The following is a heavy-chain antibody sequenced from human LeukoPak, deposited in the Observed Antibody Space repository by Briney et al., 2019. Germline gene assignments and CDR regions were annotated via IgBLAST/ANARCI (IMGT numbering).Heavy chain of an antibody. J-gene: IGHJ4*02. V-gene: IGHV3-7*01. CDR2: IKQDGSEK. CDR3: AREPFWSGYFANLHFDY. Sequence: GGSLRLSCAASGFTFSSYWMSWVRQAPGKGLEWVANIKQDGSEKYYVDSVKGRFTISRDNAKNSLYLQMNSLRAEDTAVYYCAREPFWSGYFANLHFDYWGQGTLVTVSS. D-gene: IGHD3-3*01. CDR1: GFTFSSYW.